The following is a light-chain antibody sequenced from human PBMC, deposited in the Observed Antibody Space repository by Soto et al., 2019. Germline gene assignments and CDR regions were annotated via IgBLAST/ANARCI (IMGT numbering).Light chain of an antibody. V-gene: IGLV2-14*01. Sequence: QSALTQPPSASGSPGQSVTISCAGSNSDIGASNSVSWYQQHPGKAPKLMIYEVSNRPSGVSNRFSGSKSGNTASLTISGLQAEDEADYYCSSYTSSIVVFGGGTKLTVL. CDR2: EVS. J-gene: IGLJ2*01. CDR1: NSDIGASNS. CDR3: SSYTSSIVV.